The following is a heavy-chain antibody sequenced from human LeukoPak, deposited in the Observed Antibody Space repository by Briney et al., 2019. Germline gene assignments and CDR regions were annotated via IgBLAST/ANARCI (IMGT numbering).Heavy chain of an antibody. V-gene: IGHV3-7*04. D-gene: IGHD3-10*01. CDR1: GFTLSNYW. CDR3: ARGGHRQKEF. J-gene: IGHJ4*02. Sequence: GGSLRLSCAASGFTLSNYWMTWVRQSPGKGLEWVAIINPDGSGKYYVDSVKGRFTISRDNAKNSLYLQMSSLRVEDTAVYYCARGGHRQKEFWGQGTLVTVSS. CDR2: INPDGSGK.